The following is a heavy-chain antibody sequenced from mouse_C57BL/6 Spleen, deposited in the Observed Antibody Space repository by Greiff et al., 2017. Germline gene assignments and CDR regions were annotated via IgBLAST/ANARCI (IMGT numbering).Heavy chain of an antibody. J-gene: IGHJ1*03. CDR2: ISNGGGST. CDR3: ARPAVVSWYFDV. Sequence: EVKLMESGGGLVQPGGSLKLSCAASGFTFSDYYMYWVRQTPEKRLEWVAYISNGGGSTYYPDTVKGRFTISRDNAKNTLYLQMSRLKSEDTAMYYCARPAVVSWYFDVWGTGTTVTVSS. CDR1: GFTFSDYY. D-gene: IGHD1-1*01. V-gene: IGHV5-12*01.